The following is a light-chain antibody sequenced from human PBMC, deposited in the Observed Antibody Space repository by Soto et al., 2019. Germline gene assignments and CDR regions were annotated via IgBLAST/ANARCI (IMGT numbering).Light chain of an antibody. V-gene: IGLV1-47*01. Sequence: QSVLTQPPSASGTPGQRVTISCSGSSSNLGGNYVYWYQQLPGTAPKLLIYRNDQRPSGVPDRFSGSKSGTSASLAISGLRSDDEADYYCAAWDDSLSGLFGGGTKLTVL. J-gene: IGLJ2*01. CDR3: AAWDDSLSGL. CDR1: SSNLGGNY. CDR2: RND.